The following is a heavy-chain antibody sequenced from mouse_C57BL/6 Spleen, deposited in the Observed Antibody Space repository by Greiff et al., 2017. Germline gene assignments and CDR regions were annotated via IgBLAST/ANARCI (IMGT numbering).Heavy chain of an antibody. Sequence: LQESGAELMKPGASVQLSCKATGYTFTGYWIEWVKQRPGHGLEWIGELLPGSGSTNYNEKFKGKATFTADPSSNTAYMQLSSLTTEDSAIYCCARDAGDTTVEVDYWGQGTTLTVSS. V-gene: IGHV1-9*01. J-gene: IGHJ2*01. CDR3: ARDAGDTTVEVDY. CDR1: GYTFTGYW. CDR2: LLPGSGST. D-gene: IGHD1-1*01.